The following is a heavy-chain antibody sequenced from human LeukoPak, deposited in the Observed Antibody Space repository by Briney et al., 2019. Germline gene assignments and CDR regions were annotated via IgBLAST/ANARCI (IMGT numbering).Heavy chain of an antibody. Sequence: PSETLSLTCAVYGGSFSGYYWSWIRQPPGKGLEWIGEINHSGSTNYNPSLKSRVTISVDTSKNQFSLKLSSVTAADTAVYYCARGGVTYDYWGQGPLVTVPS. D-gene: IGHD4-11*01. J-gene: IGHJ4*02. CDR1: GGSFSGYY. CDR2: INHSGST. CDR3: ARGGVTYDY. V-gene: IGHV4-34*01.